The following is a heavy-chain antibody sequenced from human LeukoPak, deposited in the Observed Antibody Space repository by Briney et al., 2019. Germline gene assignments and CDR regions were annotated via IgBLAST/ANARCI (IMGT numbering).Heavy chain of an antibody. V-gene: IGHV4-4*07. Sequence: SETLSLTCTVSGGAISSYHWSWIRQPAGKGLEWIGRIYTSGSTNYNPPLKSRVTMSVDTSKNQFSLKLSSVTAADTAVYYCARLRAAAGTSWFDPWGQGNLVTVSS. CDR3: ARLRAAAGTSWFDP. CDR1: GGAISSYH. J-gene: IGHJ5*02. D-gene: IGHD6-13*01. CDR2: IYTSGST.